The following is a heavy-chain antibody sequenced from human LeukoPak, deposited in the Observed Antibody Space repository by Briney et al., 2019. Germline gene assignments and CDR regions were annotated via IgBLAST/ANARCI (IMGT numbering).Heavy chain of an antibody. CDR1: GFTFSSYA. V-gene: IGHV3-23*01. J-gene: IGHJ4*02. D-gene: IGHD6-19*01. Sequence: PGGSLRLSCAASGFTFSSYAMRWVRQAPGKGLGWVSAFSGSGGSTYYADSVKGRFTISRDNSKNTLYLQMNSLRAEDTAVYYCARDDAGIAVAGSRGDWGQGTLVTVSS. CDR3: ARDDAGIAVAGSRGD. CDR2: FSGSGGST.